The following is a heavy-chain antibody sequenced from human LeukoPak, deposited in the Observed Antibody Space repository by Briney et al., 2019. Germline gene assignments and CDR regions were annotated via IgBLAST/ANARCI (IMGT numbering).Heavy chain of an antibody. V-gene: IGHV3-21*01. J-gene: IGHJ4*02. D-gene: IGHD3-22*01. CDR2: ISSSGTYI. Sequence: GGSLRLSCAASGFTFSTYPMNWVRQAPGKGLEWVSSISSSGTYIYDADSVKGRFTISRDNAKNSLSLQMNSLRAEDTAEYYCARDSSAYYYAQNYFDYWGQGTLVTVSS. CDR1: GFTFSTYP. CDR3: ARDSSAYYYAQNYFDY.